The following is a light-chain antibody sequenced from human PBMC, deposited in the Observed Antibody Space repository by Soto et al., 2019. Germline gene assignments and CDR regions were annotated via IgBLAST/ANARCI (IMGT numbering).Light chain of an antibody. Sequence: ETVMTQSTATLSVSPGERATLSCRASQSVNTKLAWYQHKVGQAPRLLIYGASTRATGISTRFSGSGSGTDFTLTISSLQADDFAIYFCHQYNNWYTFGQGTKLEIK. CDR3: HQYNNWYT. CDR1: QSVNTK. CDR2: GAS. V-gene: IGKV3-15*01. J-gene: IGKJ2*01.